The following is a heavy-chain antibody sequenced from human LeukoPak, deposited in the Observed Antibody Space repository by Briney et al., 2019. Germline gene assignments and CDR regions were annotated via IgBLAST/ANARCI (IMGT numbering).Heavy chain of an antibody. CDR2: IIPIFGTA. CDR3: TTDRATGDGDY. D-gene: IGHD7-27*01. CDR1: GYTFTSYG. V-gene: IGHV1-69*06. Sequence: SVKVSCKASGYTFTSYGFSWVRQSPGQGLEWMGGIIPIFGTANYAQKFQGRVTITADKSTSTAYMELSSLRSEDTAVYYCTTDRATGDGDYWGQGTLVTVSS. J-gene: IGHJ4*02.